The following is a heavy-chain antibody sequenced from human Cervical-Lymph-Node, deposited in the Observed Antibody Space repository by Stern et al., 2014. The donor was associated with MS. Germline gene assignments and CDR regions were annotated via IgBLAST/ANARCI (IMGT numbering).Heavy chain of an antibody. J-gene: IGHJ4*02. CDR2: ISSTSSNI. CDR1: GFTFSMSG. V-gene: IGHV3-48*02. Sequence: EVQLVESGGGLVQPGGSLRLSCVASGFTFSMSGMNWVRQVPGKGLEWLSYISSTSSNIYYADSVKGRFTISRDNAENSLYLHMNSLRDEDTAVYYCATRLSSTYYCLDYWGQGTLVTVSS. CDR3: ATRLSSTYYCLDY. D-gene: IGHD1-26*01.